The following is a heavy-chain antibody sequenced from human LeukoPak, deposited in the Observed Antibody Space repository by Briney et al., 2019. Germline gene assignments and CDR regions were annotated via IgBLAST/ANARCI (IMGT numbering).Heavy chain of an antibody. CDR3: ARGGHYYGSGSYELDY. J-gene: IGHJ4*02. CDR1: GGSISSDF. Sequence: SETLSLTCTVSGGSISSDFWIWIRQPPGKGLEWIGYIYYSESTNYDPSLKSRVTISVDTSKNQFSLKLSSVTAADTAVYYCARGGHYYGSGSYELDYWGQGTLVTVSS. CDR2: IYYSEST. V-gene: IGHV4-59*01. D-gene: IGHD3-10*01.